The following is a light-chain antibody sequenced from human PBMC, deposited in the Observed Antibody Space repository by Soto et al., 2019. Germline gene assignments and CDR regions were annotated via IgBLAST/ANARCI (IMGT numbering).Light chain of an antibody. Sequence: EIVLTQSPATLSLSPGERVTLSCRTSQSVSKYFAWYQQKPGRAPRLLIYDASSRATGIPARFLGSGSGTDFTLTISSLEPEDFAIYYCQQRSNWPITFGQGTRLEIK. V-gene: IGKV3-11*01. J-gene: IGKJ5*01. CDR1: QSVSKY. CDR2: DAS. CDR3: QQRSNWPIT.